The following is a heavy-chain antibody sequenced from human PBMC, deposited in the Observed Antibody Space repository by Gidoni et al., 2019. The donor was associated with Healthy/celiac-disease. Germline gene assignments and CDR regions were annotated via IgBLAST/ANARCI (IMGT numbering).Heavy chain of an antibody. D-gene: IGHD5-12*01. CDR3: AKDLWRVEMATINFDY. V-gene: IGHV3-23*01. CDR2: IGGSGGST. Sequence: EVQLLESGGGLVQPGGSLRLSCAASGFTFSSHAMSWVRQAPGKGLEWVSAIGGSGGSTYYADSVKGRFTISRDNSKNTLYLQMNSLRAEDTAVYYCAKDLWRVEMATINFDYWGQGTLVTVSS. J-gene: IGHJ4*02. CDR1: GFTFSSHA.